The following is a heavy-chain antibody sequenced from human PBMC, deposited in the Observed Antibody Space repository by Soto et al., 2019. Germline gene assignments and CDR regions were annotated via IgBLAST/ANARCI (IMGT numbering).Heavy chain of an antibody. D-gene: IGHD6-13*01. V-gene: IGHV1-69*13. Sequence: SVKVSCTASGGTFSSYAISWVRQAPGQGLEWMGGIIPIFGTANYAQKFQGRVTITADESTSTAYMELSSLRSEDTAVYYCARDKAAAFGWFDPWGQGTLVTVSS. CDR2: IIPIFGTA. CDR1: GGTFSSYA. J-gene: IGHJ5*02. CDR3: ARDKAAAFGWFDP.